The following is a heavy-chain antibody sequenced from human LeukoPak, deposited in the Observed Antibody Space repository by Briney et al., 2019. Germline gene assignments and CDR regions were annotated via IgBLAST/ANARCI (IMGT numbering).Heavy chain of an antibody. V-gene: IGHV3-23*01. D-gene: IGHD2-2*02. CDR2: ISGSGGST. Sequence: GGSLRLSCAASGFTFSSYAMSWVRQAPGKGLEWVSAISGSGGSTHYADSVKGRFTISRDNSKNTLYLQMNSLRAEDTAVYYCAKDQVVVVPAAIPNWFDPWGQGTLVTVSS. CDR1: GFTFSSYA. CDR3: AKDQVVVVPAAIPNWFDP. J-gene: IGHJ5*02.